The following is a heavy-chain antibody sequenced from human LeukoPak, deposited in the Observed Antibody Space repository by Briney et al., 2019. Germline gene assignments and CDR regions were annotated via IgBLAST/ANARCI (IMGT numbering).Heavy chain of an antibody. V-gene: IGHV3-30-3*01. CDR3: ARGLWRQLVGHLDY. D-gene: IGHD6-13*01. CDR2: ISYDGSNK. Sequence: GGSLRLSCAASGFTFSSCAMHWVRQGPGKGLEWVAVISYDGSNKYYADSVKGRFTISRDNSKNTLYLQMNSLRAEDTAVYYCARGLWRQLVGHLDYWGQGTLVTVSS. CDR1: GFTFSSCA. J-gene: IGHJ4*02.